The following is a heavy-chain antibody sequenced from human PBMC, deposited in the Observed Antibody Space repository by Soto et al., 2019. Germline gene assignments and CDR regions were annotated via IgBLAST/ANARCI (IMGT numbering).Heavy chain of an antibody. J-gene: IGHJ4*02. CDR3: ARSIVVVTALDY. CDR1: GYTFTSYA. Sequence: VQLVQSGAEEKKPGASVKVSCKASGYTFTSYAMHWVRQAPGQRLEWMGWINAGNGNTKYSQKFQGSVTITRDTSASTAHMELSSLRSEDTAVYYCARSIVVVTALDYWGPGTLVTVSS. CDR2: INAGNGNT. V-gene: IGHV1-3*05. D-gene: IGHD2-21*02.